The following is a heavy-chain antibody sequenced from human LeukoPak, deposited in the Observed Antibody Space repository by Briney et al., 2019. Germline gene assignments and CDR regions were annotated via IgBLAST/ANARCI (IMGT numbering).Heavy chain of an antibody. CDR1: GGSISSYY. CDR3: ARGIVVVVAGARAFDI. D-gene: IGHD2-15*01. CDR2: IYYSGST. Sequence: SEALSLTCTVPGGSISSYYWSWIRQPPGKGLEWIGYIYYSGSTNYHPSLKSRVTISVDTSKNQFSLKLSSVTAADTAVYYCARGIVVVVAGARAFDIWGQGTMVTVSS. V-gene: IGHV4-59*01. J-gene: IGHJ3*02.